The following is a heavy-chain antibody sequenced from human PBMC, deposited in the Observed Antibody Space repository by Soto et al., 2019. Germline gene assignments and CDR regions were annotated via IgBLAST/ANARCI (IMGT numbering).Heavy chain of an antibody. Sequence: SETLSLTCTVSGGSTSSGGYYWSWIRQHPGKGLEWIGYIYYSGSTYYNPSLKSRVTISVDTSKNQFSLKLSSVTAAATAVYSCARDLPIDDFWSGYGYYGMDVWGEGTPVTV. CDR2: IYYSGST. V-gene: IGHV4-31*03. CDR3: ARDLPIDDFWSGYGYYGMDV. CDR1: GGSTSSGGYY. J-gene: IGHJ6*01. D-gene: IGHD3-3*01.